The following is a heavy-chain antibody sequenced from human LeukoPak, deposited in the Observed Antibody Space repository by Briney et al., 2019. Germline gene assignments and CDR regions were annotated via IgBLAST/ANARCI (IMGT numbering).Heavy chain of an antibody. V-gene: IGHV4-4*07. Sequence: SETLSLTCTVSGGSISSYYWSWIRQPAGKGLEWIGRIYTSGSTNYNPSLKSRVTMSVDTSKNQFSLKLSSVTAADTAVYYCARDLLYCSSTSCYGGGWFDPWGQGTLVTVSS. CDR3: ARDLLYCSSTSCYGGGWFDP. D-gene: IGHD2-2*01. CDR2: IYTSGST. J-gene: IGHJ5*02. CDR1: GGSISSYY.